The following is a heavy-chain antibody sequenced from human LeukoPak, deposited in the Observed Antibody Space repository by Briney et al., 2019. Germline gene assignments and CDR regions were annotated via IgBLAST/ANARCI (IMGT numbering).Heavy chain of an antibody. V-gene: IGHV3-23*01. D-gene: IGHD4-17*01. CDR2: ISGNGST. Sequence: GGSLRLSCAASGFTFSSYAMSWVRQAPGKGLEWVAGISGNGSTFYADSVKGRFTISRDNSKNTLYLQMNSLRAEDTALYYCAKRPYGDTHPYYYFYPMDVWGQGTTVTVSS. J-gene: IGHJ6*02. CDR1: GFTFSSYA. CDR3: AKRPYGDTHPYYYFYPMDV.